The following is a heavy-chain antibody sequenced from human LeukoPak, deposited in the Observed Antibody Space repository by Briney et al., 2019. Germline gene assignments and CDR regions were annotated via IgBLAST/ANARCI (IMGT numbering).Heavy chain of an antibody. D-gene: IGHD4-17*01. Sequence: ASVKVSCKASGYTFTSYDINWVRQATGQGLEWMGWMNPNSGNTGYAQKFQGRVTMPRNTSISTAYMELSSLRSEDTAVYYCARGSRGLRLAYYYYYGMDVWGQGTTVTVSS. CDR1: GYTFTSYD. CDR3: ARGSRGLRLAYYYYYGMDV. V-gene: IGHV1-8*01. CDR2: MNPNSGNT. J-gene: IGHJ6*02.